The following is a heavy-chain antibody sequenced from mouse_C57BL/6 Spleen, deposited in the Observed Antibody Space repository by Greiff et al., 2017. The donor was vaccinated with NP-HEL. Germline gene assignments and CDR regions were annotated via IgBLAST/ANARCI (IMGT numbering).Heavy chain of an antibody. CDR1: GYTFTDYY. V-gene: IGHV1-26*01. J-gene: IGHJ3*01. Sequence: EVQLQQSGPELVKPGASVKISCKASGYTFTDYYMNWVKQSHGKSLEWIGDINPNNGGTSYNQKFKGKATLTVDKSSSTAYMELRSLTSEDSAVYYCAREETAQASAYWGQGTLVTVSA. CDR3: AREETAQASAY. D-gene: IGHD3-2*02. CDR2: INPNNGGT.